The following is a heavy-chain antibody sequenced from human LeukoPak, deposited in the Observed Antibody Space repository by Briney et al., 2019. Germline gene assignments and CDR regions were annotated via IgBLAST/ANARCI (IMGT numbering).Heavy chain of an antibody. J-gene: IGHJ4*02. CDR1: GVRFTSYR. CDR3: AREDTSGLYYIDF. Sequence: GRTLRLSCAASGVRFTSYRMNWVRQAPGKGLEWISYISSSGRTIYYADSVEGRFTISRDNAKKSLYLQMNNLRAEDTAVYYCAREDTSGLYYIDFWGQGTLVTVSS. V-gene: IGHV3-48*01. D-gene: IGHD5-18*01. CDR2: ISSSGRTI.